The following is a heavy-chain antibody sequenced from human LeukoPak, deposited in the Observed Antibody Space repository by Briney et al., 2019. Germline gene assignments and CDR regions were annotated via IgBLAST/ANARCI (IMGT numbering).Heavy chain of an antibody. CDR2: IYYSGNI. CDR3: ARGGDYYDSSGYYGD. Sequence: SETLSLTCTVSGGSISSHYWNWIRQPPGKGLEWIGYIYYSGNINYNPSLKSRVTISVDTSKNQFSLKLGSVTAADTAVYYCARGGDYYDSSGYYGDWGQGTLVTVSS. J-gene: IGHJ4*02. D-gene: IGHD3-22*01. CDR1: GGSISSHY. V-gene: IGHV4-59*11.